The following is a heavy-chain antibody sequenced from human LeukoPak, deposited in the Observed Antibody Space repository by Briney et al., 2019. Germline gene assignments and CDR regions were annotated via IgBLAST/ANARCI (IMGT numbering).Heavy chain of an antibody. D-gene: IGHD3-22*01. CDR1: GYTFTNYY. J-gene: IGHJ4*02. CDR2: INPNGGST. V-gene: IGHV1-46*01. Sequence: ASVKVSCKASGYTFTNYYMHWVRQAPGQGLEWMGIINPNGGSTSYAQKFQGRVTMTRDTSTSTVYMDLSSLRSEDTAVYYCARAPGPPWDDSSGLDYWGQGTLVTVSS. CDR3: ARAPGPPWDDSSGLDY.